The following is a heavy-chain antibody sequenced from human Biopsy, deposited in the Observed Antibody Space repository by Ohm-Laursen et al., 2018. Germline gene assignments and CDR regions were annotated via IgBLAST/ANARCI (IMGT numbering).Heavy chain of an antibody. V-gene: IGHV3-23*01. Sequence: SLRLSCTAPGFTFSSYGMQWVRQAPGKGLEWVSAITVSADTTYYADSVRGRFTVSRDNSQNTLYLQMNSLRAEDTAIYYCAKGRVGNSGSLDIWGHGTMVTVSS. CDR2: ITVSADTT. CDR3: AKGRVGNSGSLDI. CDR1: GFTFSSYG. D-gene: IGHD1-1*01. J-gene: IGHJ3*02.